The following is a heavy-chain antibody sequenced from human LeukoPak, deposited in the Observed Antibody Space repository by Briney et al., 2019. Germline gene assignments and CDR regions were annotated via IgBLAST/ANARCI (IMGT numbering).Heavy chain of an antibody. Sequence: GESLKISCKGSGYSFPSYWIGWVRQMPGKGLEWMGSIYPGDSDTRYSPSFQGQVTMSADKSLSTAYLQWSSLKASDTAMYYCARRDGSDWNYFDYWGQGTLVTVSA. CDR3: ARRDGSDWNYFDY. V-gene: IGHV5-51*01. CDR1: GYSFPSYW. D-gene: IGHD6-19*01. J-gene: IGHJ4*02. CDR2: IYPGDSDT.